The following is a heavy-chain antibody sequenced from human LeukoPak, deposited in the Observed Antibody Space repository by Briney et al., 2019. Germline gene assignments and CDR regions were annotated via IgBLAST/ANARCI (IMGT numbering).Heavy chain of an antibody. Sequence: SETLSLTCTVSGGSISSYYWNWIRQPPGKGLEWIGYIYYSGSTNYNPSLKXXGTISVDTSNNQFSLKLTSVTAADTAVYYCARSGRGNSAGFDCWGQGTLVTVSS. D-gene: IGHD3-10*01. CDR1: GGSISSYY. J-gene: IGHJ4*02. CDR2: IYYSGST. V-gene: IGHV4-59*01. CDR3: ARSGRGNSAGFDC.